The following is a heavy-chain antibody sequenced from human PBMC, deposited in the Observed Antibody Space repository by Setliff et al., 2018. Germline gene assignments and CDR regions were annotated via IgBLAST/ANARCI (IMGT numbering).Heavy chain of an antibody. Sequence: GGSLRLSCAASGFTFSTYSMIWVRQAPGKGLEWVSSISPSSSHIYYADSVKGRFTISRDNAENSLHLQLNSLRAEDTAVYYCARDRISRYYDSGAHAFDIWGQGTMVTVSS. CDR3: ARDRISRYYDSGAHAFDI. J-gene: IGHJ3*02. V-gene: IGHV3-21*01. CDR1: GFTFSTYS. CDR2: ISPSSSHI. D-gene: IGHD3-22*01.